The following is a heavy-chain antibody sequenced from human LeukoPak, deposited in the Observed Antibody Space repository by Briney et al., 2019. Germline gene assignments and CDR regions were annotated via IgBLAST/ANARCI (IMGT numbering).Heavy chain of an antibody. CDR1: GGSISSYY. Sequence: SETLSLTCTVSGGSISSYYWSWIRQPAGKGLEWIGRIYTSGSTIYNASLKSRVSMSVDTSKNQFSLKLSSVTAADTAVFYCARENSGSYREFDYWGQGTLVTVSS. D-gene: IGHD1-26*01. V-gene: IGHV4-4*07. CDR3: ARENSGSYREFDY. CDR2: IYTSGST. J-gene: IGHJ4*02.